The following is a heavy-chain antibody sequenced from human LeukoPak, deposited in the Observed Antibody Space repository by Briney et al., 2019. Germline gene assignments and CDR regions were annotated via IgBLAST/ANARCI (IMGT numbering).Heavy chain of an antibody. D-gene: IGHD5-18*01. V-gene: IGHV3-NL1*01. CDR2: IYSGGST. CDR3: ASLRGYSYGYIY. CDR1: GFTFSSYG. Sequence: PGGSLRLSCAASGFTFSSYGMHWVRQAPGKGLEWVSVIYSGGSTYYADSVKGRFTISRDNSKNTLYLQMNSLRAEDTAVYYCASLRGYSYGYIYWGQGTLVTVSS. J-gene: IGHJ4*02.